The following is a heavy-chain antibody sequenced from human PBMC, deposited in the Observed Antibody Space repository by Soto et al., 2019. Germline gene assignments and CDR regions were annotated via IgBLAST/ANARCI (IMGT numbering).Heavy chain of an antibody. Sequence: GGSLRLSCAASGFTFSSYGMHWVRQAPGKGLEWVAVIWYDGSNKYYADSVKGRFTISRDNSKNTLYLQMNSLRAEDTAVYYCARDFYYDILTGPSTGYYGMDVWGQGTTVTVSS. CDR3: ARDFYYDILTGPSTGYYGMDV. D-gene: IGHD3-9*01. CDR2: IWYDGSNK. J-gene: IGHJ6*02. V-gene: IGHV3-33*01. CDR1: GFTFSSYG.